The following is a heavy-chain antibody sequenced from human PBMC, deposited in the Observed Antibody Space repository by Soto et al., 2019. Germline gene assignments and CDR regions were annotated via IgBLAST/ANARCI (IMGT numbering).Heavy chain of an antibody. CDR3: ARDYGDYVAFDI. D-gene: IGHD4-17*01. Sequence: EVQLVESGGGLVQPGGSLRLSCAASGFTFSSYWMHWVRQAPGKGLVWVSRINSDGSSTSYADSVKGRFTISRDNAKNTLYLHMNSLRAEDTAVYYCARDYGDYVAFDIWGQGTMVTVSS. J-gene: IGHJ3*02. CDR1: GFTFSSYW. CDR2: INSDGSST. V-gene: IGHV3-74*01.